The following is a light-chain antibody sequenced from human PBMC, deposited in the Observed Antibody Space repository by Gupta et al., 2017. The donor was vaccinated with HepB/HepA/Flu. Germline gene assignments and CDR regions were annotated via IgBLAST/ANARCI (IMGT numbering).Light chain of an antibody. Sequence: QSGLTQPPSVSGAPGQRVTISCTGGSSNIGAHYDVHWYQQLPKTAPKLLIYDNNRRPSGVPDRFSGSTSGTSASLAITGLQTEDAADYYCQSFDTSLSSVVFGGGTKLTVL. V-gene: IGLV1-40*01. J-gene: IGLJ2*01. CDR2: DNN. CDR1: SSNIGAHYD. CDR3: QSFDTSLSSVV.